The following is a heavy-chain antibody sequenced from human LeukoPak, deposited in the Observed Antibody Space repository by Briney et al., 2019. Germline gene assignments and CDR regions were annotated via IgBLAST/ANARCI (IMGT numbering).Heavy chain of an antibody. CDR2: IYSGGTT. Sequence: GGSLRLSCATSGFSVSSTYMSWVRQAPGKGLEWVSVIYSGGTTYYADSVKGRLTISRDNSKNTLSLQMNSLRAEDTAVYYCARDIATIKDYYYYGMDVWGQGTTVTVSS. CDR1: GFSVSSTY. D-gene: IGHD5-12*01. V-gene: IGHV3-66*01. J-gene: IGHJ6*02. CDR3: ARDIATIKDYYYYGMDV.